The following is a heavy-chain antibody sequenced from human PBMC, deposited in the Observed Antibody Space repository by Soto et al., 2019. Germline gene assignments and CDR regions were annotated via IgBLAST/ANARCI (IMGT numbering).Heavy chain of an antibody. D-gene: IGHD3-22*01. CDR2: ISAYNGNT. CDR3: AGYYDSSGYYRHDAFDI. J-gene: IGHJ3*02. V-gene: IGHV1-18*01. Sequence: GASVKVSCKASGYTFTSYGISWVRQAPGQGLEWMGWISAYNGNTNYAQKLQGRVTMTTDTSTSTAYMELRSLRSDDTAVYYCAGYYDSSGYYRHDAFDIWGQGTMVTVSS. CDR1: GYTFTSYG.